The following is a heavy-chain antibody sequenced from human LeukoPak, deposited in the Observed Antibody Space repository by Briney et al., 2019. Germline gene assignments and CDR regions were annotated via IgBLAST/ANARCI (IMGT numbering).Heavy chain of an antibody. D-gene: IGHD3-22*01. CDR3: ARDLGDYYYDSSGYVGDY. Sequence: ASVKVPCKASGYTFTSYGISWVRQAPGQGLEWMGWISAYNGNTNYAQKLQGRVTMTTDTSTSTAYMELRSLRSDDTAVYYCARDLGDYYYDSSGYVGDYWGQGTLVTVSS. CDR1: GYTFTSYG. CDR2: ISAYNGNT. V-gene: IGHV1-18*01. J-gene: IGHJ4*02.